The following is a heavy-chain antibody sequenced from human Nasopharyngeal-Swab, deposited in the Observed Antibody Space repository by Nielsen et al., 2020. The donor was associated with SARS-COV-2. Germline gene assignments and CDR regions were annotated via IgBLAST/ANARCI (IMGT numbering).Heavy chain of an antibody. V-gene: IGHV3-15*01. D-gene: IGHD4-17*01. CDR1: GFTFSNAW. CDR3: TTGGPYGDYLDY. Sequence: GGSLRLSCAASGFTFSNAWMSWVRQAPGKGLEWVGRIKSKTDGGTTGYAAPVKGRFTISRDDSKNTLYLQMNSLKTEDTAVYYCTTGGPYGDYLDYWGQGTLVTVSS. CDR2: IKSKTDGGTT. J-gene: IGHJ4*02.